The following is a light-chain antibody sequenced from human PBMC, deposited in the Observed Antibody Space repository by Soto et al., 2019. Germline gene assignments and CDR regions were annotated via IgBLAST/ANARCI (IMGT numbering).Light chain of an antibody. CDR2: DAS. CDR1: QSVSKW. V-gene: IGKV1-5*01. CDR3: QQFNNYPQ. J-gene: IGKJ5*01. Sequence: DIQMTQSPSTLSASVGDRVTVTCRASQSVSKWLAWYQHQPGKAPKLLIYDASTLESGVPARFSGSGSGTEFTLTISSLQPEDFATYYCQQFNNYPQFGQGTQLEIK.